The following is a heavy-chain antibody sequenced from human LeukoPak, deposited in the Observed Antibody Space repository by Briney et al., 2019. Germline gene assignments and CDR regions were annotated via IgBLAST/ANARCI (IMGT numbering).Heavy chain of an antibody. CDR1: GFTFSSYG. Sequence: PGGSLRLSCAASGFTFSSYGMHWVRQAPGKGLEWVAVISYDGSNKYYADSVKGRFTISRDNSKNTLYLQMNSLRAEDTAVYYCARDPEVGAITPPFYYYYMDVWGKGTTVTVSS. V-gene: IGHV3-30*03. J-gene: IGHJ6*03. D-gene: IGHD1-26*01. CDR2: ISYDGSNK. CDR3: ARDPEVGAITPPFYYYYMDV.